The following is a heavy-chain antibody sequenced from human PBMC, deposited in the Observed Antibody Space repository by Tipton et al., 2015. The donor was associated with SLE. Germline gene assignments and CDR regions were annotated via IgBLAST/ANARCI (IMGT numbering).Heavy chain of an antibody. V-gene: IGHV3-30*04. Sequence: SLRLSCAASGFTFSSYAMHWVRQAPGKGLEWVAVISYDGSNKYYADSVKGRFTISRDNSKTTLYLQMNSLRPEDAAVYYCASGNPVMPLWGQGTLVTVSS. CDR1: GFTFSSYA. CDR3: ASGNPVMPL. CDR2: ISYDGSNK. D-gene: IGHD1-1*01. J-gene: IGHJ4*02.